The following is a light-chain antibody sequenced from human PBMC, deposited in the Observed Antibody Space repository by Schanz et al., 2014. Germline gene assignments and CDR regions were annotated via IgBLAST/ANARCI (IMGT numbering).Light chain of an antibody. Sequence: EIVMTQSPATLSVSPGERGTLSCRASQSVSSNLAWYQQKPGQTPRLLIYGASTRATGIPARFSGSGSGTEFTLTISSLQSEDFAVYYCQQRSNWPPAFGQGTRLEIK. CDR2: GAS. J-gene: IGKJ5*01. V-gene: IGKV3-15*01. CDR3: QQRSNWPPA. CDR1: QSVSSN.